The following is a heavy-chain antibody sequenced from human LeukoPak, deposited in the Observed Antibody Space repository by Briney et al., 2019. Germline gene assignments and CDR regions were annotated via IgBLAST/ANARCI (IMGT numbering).Heavy chain of an antibody. V-gene: IGHV1-2*02. CDR1: GYTFTSYY. D-gene: IGHD3-22*01. CDR2: INPNSGGT. CDR3: ARVSDYYDSSGYLDY. Sequence: ASVKVSCKASGYTFTSYYMHWVRQAPGQGLEWMGWINPNSGGTNYAQKFQGRVTMTRDTSISTAYMELSRLRSDDTAVYYCARVSDYYDSSGYLDYWGQGTLVTVSS. J-gene: IGHJ4*02.